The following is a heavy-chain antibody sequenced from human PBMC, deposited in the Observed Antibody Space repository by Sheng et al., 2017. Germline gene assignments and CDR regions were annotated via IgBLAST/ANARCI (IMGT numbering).Heavy chain of an antibody. CDR3: TRHHFSENYYDSRRYGMDV. Sequence: EVQLVESGGGLVQPGGSLKLSCAASGFTFSGSAMHWVRQASGKGLEWVGRIRSKANSYATAYAASVKGRFTISRDDSKNTAYLQMNSLKTEDTAVYYCTRHHFSENYYDSRRYGMDVWGQGTTVTVSS. D-gene: IGHD3-22*01. V-gene: IGHV3-73*02. CDR1: GFTFSGSA. CDR2: IRSKANSYAT. J-gene: IGHJ6*02.